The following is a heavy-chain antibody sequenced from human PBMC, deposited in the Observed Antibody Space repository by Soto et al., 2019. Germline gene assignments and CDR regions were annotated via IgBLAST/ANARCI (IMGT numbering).Heavy chain of an antibody. J-gene: IGHJ4*02. CDR1: GYTFTSYD. CDR2: MNPNSGNT. D-gene: IGHD6-6*01. Sequence: ASVKVSCKASGYTFTSYDINWVRQATGQGLEWMVWMNPNSGNTGYAQKFQGRVTMTRNTSISTAYMELSSLRSEDTAVYYCAGISSIAAHWGQGTLVTVSS. CDR3: AGISSIAAH. V-gene: IGHV1-8*01.